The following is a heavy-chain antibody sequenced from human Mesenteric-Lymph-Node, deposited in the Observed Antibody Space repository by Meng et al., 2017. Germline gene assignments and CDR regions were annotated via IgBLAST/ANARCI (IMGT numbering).Heavy chain of an antibody. CDR3: ARVSQWLVSGPYDY. V-gene: IGHV1-69*02. J-gene: IGHJ4*02. CDR1: GGTFSSYT. CDR2: IIPILGIA. D-gene: IGHD6-19*01. Sequence: SVKVSCKASGGTFSSYTISWVRQAPGQGLEWMGRIIPILGIANYAQKFQGRVTITADKSTSTAYMELSSLRSEDTAVYYCARVSQWLVSGPYDYWGQGTLVTVSS.